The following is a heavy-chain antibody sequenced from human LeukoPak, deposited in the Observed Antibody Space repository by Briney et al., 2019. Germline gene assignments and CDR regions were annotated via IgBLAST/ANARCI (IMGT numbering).Heavy chain of an antibody. V-gene: IGHV4-30-2*01. CDR1: GGSISSGGYP. CDR3: ARTRGYQEPDAFDI. Sequence: SETLSLTCAVSGGSISSGGYPWSWIRQPPGKGLEWIGYIYHSGSTYYDPSLKSRVTISVDRSKNQFSLKLSSVTAADTAVYYCARTRGYQEPDAFDIWGQGTMVTVSS. D-gene: IGHD3-22*01. J-gene: IGHJ3*02. CDR2: IYHSGST.